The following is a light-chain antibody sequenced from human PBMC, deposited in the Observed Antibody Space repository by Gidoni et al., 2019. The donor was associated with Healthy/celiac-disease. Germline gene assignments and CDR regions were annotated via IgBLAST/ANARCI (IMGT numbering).Light chain of an antibody. CDR3: QQRSNGIT. CDR1: QSVSSY. Sequence: EIVLTQSPATLSLSPGERATLSCRASQSVSSYLAWYQQKPGQAPMLLIYDASNRATGIPARFSGSGSGTVFTLTISSLDPEDFSFYYCQQRSNGITFGQGTRLEIK. J-gene: IGKJ5*01. V-gene: IGKV3-11*01. CDR2: DAS.